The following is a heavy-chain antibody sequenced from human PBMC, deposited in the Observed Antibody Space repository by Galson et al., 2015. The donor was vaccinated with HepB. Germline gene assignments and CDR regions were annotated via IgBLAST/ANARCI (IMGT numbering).Heavy chain of an antibody. Sequence: SLRLSCAASGFTFSSYAMHWVRQAPGKGLEWVAVISYDGSNKYYADSVKGRFTISRDNSKNTLHLQMNSLRVEDTAVYYCARAPYGSGSYPPNYWGQGTLVTVSS. D-gene: IGHD3-10*01. CDR3: ARAPYGSGSYPPNY. V-gene: IGHV3-30*04. CDR2: ISYDGSNK. J-gene: IGHJ4*02. CDR1: GFTFSSYA.